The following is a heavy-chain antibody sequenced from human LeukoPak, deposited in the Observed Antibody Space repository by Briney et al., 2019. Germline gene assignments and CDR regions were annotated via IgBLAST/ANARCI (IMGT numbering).Heavy chain of an antibody. V-gene: IGHV1-69*13. CDR2: IIPIFGTA. CDR3: ARDRYTYSGSRSLDY. Sequence: SVKVSCKASGYTFTGYYMHWVRQAPGQGLEWMGGIIPIFGTANYAQKFQGRVTITADESTSTAYMELSSLRSEDTAVYYCARDRYTYSGSRSLDYWGQGTLVTVSS. CDR1: GYTFTGYY. J-gene: IGHJ4*02. D-gene: IGHD1-26*01.